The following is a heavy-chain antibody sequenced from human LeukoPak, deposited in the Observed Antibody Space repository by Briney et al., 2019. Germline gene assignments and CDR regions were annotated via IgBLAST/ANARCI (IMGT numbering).Heavy chain of an antibody. J-gene: IGHJ3*02. V-gene: IGHV4-31*11. Sequence: SQTLSLTCAVSGDSVTSGGYYWTWIRQHPGKGLEWIGYISNSGTTSYNPSLKSRVSISVDTSNNQFSLRLSSVTTADTAVYYCARDVVVTSSPDAFDIWGQGTMVTVSS. CDR2: ISNSGTT. CDR3: ARDVVVTSSPDAFDI. D-gene: IGHD2-21*02. CDR1: GDSVTSGGYY.